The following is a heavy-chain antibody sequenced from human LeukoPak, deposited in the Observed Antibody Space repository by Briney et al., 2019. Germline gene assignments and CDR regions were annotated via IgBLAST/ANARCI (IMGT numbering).Heavy chain of an antibody. Sequence: PGGSLRLSCAASGFTFSNYRMHWVRQAPGKGLEWVSRINNDGSSTNYADSVKGRFTISRDNAKNSLYLQMNSLRAEDTAVYYCARPSITGTTALLGYWGQGTLVTVSS. D-gene: IGHD1-20*01. V-gene: IGHV3-74*01. CDR2: INNDGSST. J-gene: IGHJ4*02. CDR3: ARPSITGTTALLGY. CDR1: GFTFSNYR.